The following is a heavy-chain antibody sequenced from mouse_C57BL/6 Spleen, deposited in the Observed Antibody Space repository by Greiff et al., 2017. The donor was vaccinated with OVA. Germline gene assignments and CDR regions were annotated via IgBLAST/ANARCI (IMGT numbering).Heavy chain of an antibody. V-gene: IGHV1-52*01. J-gene: IGHJ2*01. CDR1: GYTFTSYW. CDR2: IDPSDSET. Sequence: QVQLKESGAELVRPGSSVKLSCKASGYTFTSYWMHWVKQRPIQGLEWIGNIDPSDSETHYNQKFKDKATLTVDKSSSTAYMQLSSLTSEDSAVYYCASGPLFDDWGQGTTLTVSS. CDR3: ASGPLFDD.